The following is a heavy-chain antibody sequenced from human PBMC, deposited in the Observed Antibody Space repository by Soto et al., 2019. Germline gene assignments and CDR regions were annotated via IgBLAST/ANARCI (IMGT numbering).Heavy chain of an antibody. V-gene: IGHV2-5*02. Sequence: SGPTLVNPTQTLTLTCTFSGFSLSTSGVGVGWIRQPPGKALEWLALIYWDDDKRYSPSLKSRLTITKDTSKNKLVLTMTNMDPLDTATYYCAHSLIGYYYDSSGSNWFDPWGQGTLVTVSS. CDR1: GFSLSTSGVG. D-gene: IGHD3-22*01. CDR3: AHSLIGYYYDSSGSNWFDP. J-gene: IGHJ5*02. CDR2: IYWDDDK.